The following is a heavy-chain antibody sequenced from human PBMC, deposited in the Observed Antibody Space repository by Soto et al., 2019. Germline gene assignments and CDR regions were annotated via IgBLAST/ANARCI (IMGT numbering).Heavy chain of an antibody. V-gene: IGHV1-69*06. J-gene: IGHJ5*02. D-gene: IGHD3-10*01. Sequence: SVKVSCKASGGTFSSYAISWVRQAPGQGLEWMGGIIPIFGTANYAQKFQGGVTITADKSTSTAYMELSSLRSEDTAVYYCARDREVYGSGSYYKRYNWFDPWRQGTLVTVSS. CDR1: GGTFSSYA. CDR2: IIPIFGTA. CDR3: ARDREVYGSGSYYKRYNWFDP.